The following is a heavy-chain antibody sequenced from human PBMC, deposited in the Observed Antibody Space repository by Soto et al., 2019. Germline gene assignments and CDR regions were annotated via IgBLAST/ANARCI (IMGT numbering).Heavy chain of an antibody. D-gene: IGHD2-15*01. J-gene: IGHJ6*02. CDR3: ARDGADCSGGSCYSNYYGMDV. Sequence: PGGSLRLSCAASGFTFSSYGMHWVRQAPGKRLEWVAVISYDGSNKYYADSVKGRFTISRDNSKNTLYLQMNSLRAEDTAVYYCARDGADCSGGSCYSNYYGMDVWGQGTTVTVSS. CDR1: GFTFSSYG. V-gene: IGHV3-30*03. CDR2: ISYDGSNK.